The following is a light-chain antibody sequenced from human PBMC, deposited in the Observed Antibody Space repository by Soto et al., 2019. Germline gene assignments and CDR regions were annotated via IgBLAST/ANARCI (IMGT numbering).Light chain of an antibody. CDR1: SSDVGGYNY. J-gene: IGLJ1*01. V-gene: IGLV2-14*01. CDR3: SSYTSSSTSFYV. CDR2: EVS. Sequence: SALTQPASVSGSPGQSITISCTGTSSDVGGYNYVSWYQQHPGKAPKLMIYEVSNRPSGVSNRFSGSKSGNTASLTISGLQAEDEADYYCSSYTSSSTSFYVFGTGTKLTVL.